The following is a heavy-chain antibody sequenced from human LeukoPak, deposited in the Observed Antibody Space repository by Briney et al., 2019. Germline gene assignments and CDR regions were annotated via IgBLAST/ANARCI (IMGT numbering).Heavy chain of an antibody. D-gene: IGHD6-13*01. CDR1: GFTFSSYW. CDR2: IKQDGSEK. J-gene: IGHJ4*02. Sequence: GGSLRLSCAASGFTFSSYWMSWVRQAPGKGLEWVANIKQDGSEKYYVDSVKGRFTISRDNAKNSLYLQMNSLRAEDTAVYYCAIALRAAAVPNQKDYWGQGTLVTVSS. CDR3: AIALRAAAVPNQKDY. V-gene: IGHV3-7*01.